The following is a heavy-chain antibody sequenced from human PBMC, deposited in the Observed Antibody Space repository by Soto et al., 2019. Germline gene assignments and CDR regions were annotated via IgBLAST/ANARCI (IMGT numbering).Heavy chain of an antibody. D-gene: IGHD3-3*01. CDR1: GGSISSSSYY. CDR3: SWGVVMDYYYGMDV. CDR2: IYYSGST. Sequence: SETLSLTCTVSGGSISSSSYYWGWIRQPPGKGLEWIGSIYYSGSTYYNPSLKSRVTISVDTSKNQFSLKLSSVTAADTAVYYCSWGVVMDYYYGMDVWGQGTTVTVSS. J-gene: IGHJ6*02. V-gene: IGHV4-39*01.